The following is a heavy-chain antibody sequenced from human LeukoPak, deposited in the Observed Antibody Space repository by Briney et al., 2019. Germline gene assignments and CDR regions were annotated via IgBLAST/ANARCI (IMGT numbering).Heavy chain of an antibody. V-gene: IGHV3-9*01. Sequence: GGSLRLSCVGSGFAFHNYAMHWVRRPPGKGLEWVSAINWNSDTKAYADSVKGRFTISRDRARNSLYLQMDSLRPEDTALYYCAKDTGGNGAYFYAMDVWGQGTSVTVPS. J-gene: IGHJ6*02. CDR3: AKDTGGNGAYFYAMDV. CDR2: INWNSDTK. D-gene: IGHD4-23*01. CDR1: GFAFHNYA.